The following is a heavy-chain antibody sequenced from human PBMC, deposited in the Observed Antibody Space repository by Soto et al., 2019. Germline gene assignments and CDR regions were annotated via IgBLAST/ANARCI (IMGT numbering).Heavy chain of an antibody. CDR1: GFSFSRYA. CDR2: MTGSGGDI. CDR3: AKDAVYNDGLWLVAN. Sequence: PGGSLRLSCAASGFSFSRYAMMWVRQAPGKGQEWVAGMTGSGGDIRYADSVKGRFTISKDNSKNTLYLQMNGLRAEDTAIYYCAKDAVYNDGLWLVANWGQGTLVTVSS. D-gene: IGHD5-12*01. V-gene: IGHV3-23*01. J-gene: IGHJ4*02.